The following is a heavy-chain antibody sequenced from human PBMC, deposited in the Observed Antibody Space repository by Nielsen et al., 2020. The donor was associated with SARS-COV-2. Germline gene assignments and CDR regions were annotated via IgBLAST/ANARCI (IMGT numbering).Heavy chain of an antibody. Sequence: ASVKVSCKASGYTFTSYDINWVRQATGQGLEWMGWMNPNSGNTGYAQKFQGRVTMTRNTSISTAYMELSSLRSEDTAVYYCARGKGSLITMLVVVPFYSYGMDVWGQGTTVTVSS. J-gene: IGHJ6*02. V-gene: IGHV1-8*01. CDR1: GYTFTSYD. CDR2: MNPNSGNT. CDR3: ARGKGSLITMLVVVPFYSYGMDV. D-gene: IGHD3-22*01.